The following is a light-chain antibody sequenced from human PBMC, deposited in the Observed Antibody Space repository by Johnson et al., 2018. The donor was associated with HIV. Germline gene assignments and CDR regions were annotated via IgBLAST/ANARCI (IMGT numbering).Light chain of an antibody. CDR1: SSNIGNNY. CDR3: GTWDSSLSAFYV. Sequence: QSVLTQPPSVSVAPGQKVTISCSGSSSNIGNNYVSWYQQLPGTAPKLLIYDNNKRPSGIPDRFSGSKSGTSATLGITGLQTGDEADYYCGTWDSSLSAFYVFRTGTKVTVL. CDR2: DNN. J-gene: IGLJ1*01. V-gene: IGLV1-51*01.